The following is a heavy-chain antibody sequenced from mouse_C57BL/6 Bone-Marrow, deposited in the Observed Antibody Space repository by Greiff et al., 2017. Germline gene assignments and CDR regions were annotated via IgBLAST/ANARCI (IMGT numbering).Heavy chain of an antibody. D-gene: IGHD2-4*01. V-gene: IGHV5-4*01. J-gene: IGHJ1*03. CDR1: GFTFSSYA. CDR2: ISDGGSYT. CDR3: AREGTMIWYFDV. Sequence: EVKLVESGGGLVKPGGSLKLSCAASGFTFSSYAMSWVRQTPEKRLEWVATISDGGSYTYYPDNVKGRFTISRDNAKNNLYLQMSHLKSEDTAMYYCAREGTMIWYFDVWGTGPTVTVAS.